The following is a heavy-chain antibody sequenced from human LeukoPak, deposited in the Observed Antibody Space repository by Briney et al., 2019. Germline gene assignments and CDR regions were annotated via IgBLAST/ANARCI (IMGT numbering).Heavy chain of an antibody. D-gene: IGHD3-10*01. CDR1: GFTFSSYW. V-gene: IGHV3-7*01. CDR2: KKQDGSEK. J-gene: IGHJ4*02. Sequence: QPGGSLRLSCAASGFTFSSYWMSWVRQAPGKGLEWVANKKQDGSEKYYVDSVKGRFTISRDNAKNSLYLQMNSLRAEDTAVYYCAREGRPYYYGSGSYSPSDYWGQGTLATVSS. CDR3: AREGRPYYYGSGSYSPSDY.